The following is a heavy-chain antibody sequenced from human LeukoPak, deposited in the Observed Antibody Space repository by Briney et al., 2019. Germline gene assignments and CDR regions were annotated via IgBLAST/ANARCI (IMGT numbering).Heavy chain of an antibody. CDR2: ISAYNGNT. D-gene: IGHD5-18*01. Sequence: ASVKVSCNASGYTFTSYGISWVRQAPGQGLEWMGWISAYNGNTNYAQKLQGRVTMTTDTSTSTAYMELRSLRSDDTAVYYCARDLVDTTAGWFDPWGQGTLVTVSS. CDR1: GYTFTSYG. J-gene: IGHJ5*02. CDR3: ARDLVDTTAGWFDP. V-gene: IGHV1-18*01.